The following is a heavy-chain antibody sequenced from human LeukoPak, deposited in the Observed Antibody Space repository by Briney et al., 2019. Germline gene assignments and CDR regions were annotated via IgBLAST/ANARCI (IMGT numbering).Heavy chain of an antibody. CDR3: ARLEWDYHGASGYFRY. V-gene: IGHV4-39*01. CDR2: ISYNGNS. J-gene: IGHJ4*02. D-gene: IGHD3-22*01. CDR1: GGFKRTNYY. Sequence: SSETLSLTCTVSGGFKRTNYYWGWIRQSPGKGLEWIGTISYNGNSDYNPSLKSRVTVSIDTSKNQFSLKLSSVTAADTAVYFCARLEWDYHGASGYFRYWGQGTLVTVSS.